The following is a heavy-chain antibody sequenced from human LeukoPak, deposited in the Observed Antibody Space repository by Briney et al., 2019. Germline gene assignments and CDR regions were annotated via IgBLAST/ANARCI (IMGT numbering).Heavy chain of an antibody. V-gene: IGHV4-30-4*01. CDR2: IYYSGST. CDR3: ARTYNGNGLLDY. D-gene: IGHD1-14*01. J-gene: IGHJ4*02. Sequence: SETLSLTCTVSGGSISSGDYYWSWIRQPPGKGLEWIGYIYYSGSTYYNPSLKSRVTISVDTSKNQFSLKLSSVTAADTAVYYCARTYNGNGLLDYWGQGTLVTVSS. CDR1: GGSISSGDYY.